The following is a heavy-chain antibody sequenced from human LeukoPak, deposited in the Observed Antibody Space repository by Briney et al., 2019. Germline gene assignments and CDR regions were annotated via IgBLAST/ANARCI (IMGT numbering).Heavy chain of an antibody. J-gene: IGHJ4*02. CDR1: GGTFSSYA. D-gene: IGHD2-15*01. CDR3: ARDCSADTYPFDY. CDR2: IIPIFGTA. V-gene: IGHV1-69*15. Sequence: GSSVKVSCKASGGTFSSYAISWVRQAPGQGLEWMGKIIPIFGTANYAQKFQGRVTITADESTRTAYMELSSLRFEDTAVYYCARDCSADTYPFDYWGQGTLVTVSS.